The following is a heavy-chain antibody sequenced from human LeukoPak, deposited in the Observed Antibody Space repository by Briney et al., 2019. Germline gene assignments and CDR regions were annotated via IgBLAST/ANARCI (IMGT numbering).Heavy chain of an antibody. J-gene: IGHJ4*02. V-gene: IGHV3-21*01. D-gene: IGHD1-26*01. CDR2: ISSSSSYI. CDR3: ARVTVGATYYFDY. CDR1: GFTFSSYS. Sequence: GGSLRLSCVASGFTFSSYSMNWVRQAPGKGLEWVSSISSSSSYIYYADSVKGRFTISRDNAKNSLYLQMNSLRAEDTAVYYCARVTVGATYYFDYWGQGTLVTVSS.